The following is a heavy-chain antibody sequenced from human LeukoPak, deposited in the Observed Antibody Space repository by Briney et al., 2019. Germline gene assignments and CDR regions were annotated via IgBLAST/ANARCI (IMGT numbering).Heavy chain of an antibody. CDR2: IYPGDSDT. D-gene: IGHD3-16*01. Sequence: GESLKISCKGSGYSFTSYWIGWVRQMPGKGLEWMGIIYPGDSDTRYSPSFQGQVTISADKSISTAYLQWSSLKASDTSMYYCASSLRLTPPPFDYWGQGTLVTVSS. V-gene: IGHV5-51*01. J-gene: IGHJ4*02. CDR1: GYSFTSYW. CDR3: ASSLRLTPPPFDY.